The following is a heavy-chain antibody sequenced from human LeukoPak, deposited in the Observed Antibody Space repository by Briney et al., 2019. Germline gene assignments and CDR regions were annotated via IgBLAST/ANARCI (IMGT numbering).Heavy chain of an antibody. Sequence: EASVKVSCTASGYTFTSYGISWVRQAPGQGLEWMGWISAYNGNTNYAQKLRGRVTMTTDTSTSTAYMELRSLRSDDTAVYYCARRPAYYYDSSGYRFDYWGQGTLVTVSS. CDR1: GYTFTSYG. J-gene: IGHJ4*02. D-gene: IGHD3-22*01. V-gene: IGHV1-18*01. CDR3: ARRPAYYYDSSGYRFDY. CDR2: ISAYNGNT.